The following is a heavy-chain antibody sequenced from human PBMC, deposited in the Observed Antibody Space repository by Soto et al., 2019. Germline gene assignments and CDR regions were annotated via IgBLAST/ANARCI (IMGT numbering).Heavy chain of an antibody. CDR1: GGSISSYY. CDR3: AREVEDYDSSGYRPYYFDY. D-gene: IGHD3-22*01. J-gene: IGHJ4*02. V-gene: IGHV4-59*01. CDR2: IYYSGST. Sequence: PSETLSLTCNVSGGSISSYYWSWIRQPPGKGLEWIGYIYYSGSTNYNPSLKSRVTISVDTSKNQFSLKLSSVTAADTAVYYCAREVEDYDSSGYRPYYFDYWGQGTLVTSPQ.